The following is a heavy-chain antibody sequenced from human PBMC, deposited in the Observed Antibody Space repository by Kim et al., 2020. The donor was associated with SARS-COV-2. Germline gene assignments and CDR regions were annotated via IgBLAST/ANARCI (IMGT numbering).Heavy chain of an antibody. CDR3: AGSGLVDYYFDS. J-gene: IGHJ4*02. Sequence: NYTPSLKSRVTISVDTSKNQFSLKLSSVTAEDTAVYYCAGSGLVDYYFDSWGQGTLVTVSS. D-gene: IGHD3-3*01. V-gene: IGHV4-34*01.